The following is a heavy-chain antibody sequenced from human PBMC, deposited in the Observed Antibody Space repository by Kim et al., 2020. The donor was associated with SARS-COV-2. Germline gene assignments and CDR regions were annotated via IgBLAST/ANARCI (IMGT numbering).Heavy chain of an antibody. CDR1: GFTFTSSA. Sequence: SVKVSCKASGFTFTSSAMQWVRQARGQRLEWIGWIVVGSGNTNYAQKFQERVTITRDMSTSTAYMELSSLRSEDTAVYYCAADPNYDSSGYYYYYYYGMDVWGQGTTATGSS. CDR3: AADPNYDSSGYYYYYYYGMDV. V-gene: IGHV1-58*02. D-gene: IGHD3-22*01. J-gene: IGHJ6*02. CDR2: IVVGSGNT.